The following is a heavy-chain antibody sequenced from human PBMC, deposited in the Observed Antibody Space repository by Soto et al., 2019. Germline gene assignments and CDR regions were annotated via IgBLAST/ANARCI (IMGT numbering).Heavy chain of an antibody. V-gene: IGHV4-61*01. CDR2: IYYSGST. Sequence: SXTLSLPCTVSAGSVSSGSYYWSWIRQPPGKGLEWIGYIYYSGSTNYNPSLKSRVNISVDTSKNQFSLKLSSVTAADTAVYYCARVVVAATNQFDPWGQGTLVTVSS. CDR1: AGSVSSGSYY. CDR3: ARVVVAATNQFDP. D-gene: IGHD2-15*01. J-gene: IGHJ5*02.